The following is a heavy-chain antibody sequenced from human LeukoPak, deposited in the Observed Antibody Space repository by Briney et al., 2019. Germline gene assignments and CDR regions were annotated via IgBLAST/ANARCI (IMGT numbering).Heavy chain of an antibody. J-gene: IGHJ5*02. Sequence: KPSETLSLTCAVSGYSISSGYYWGWIRQPPGKGLEWIGSIYHSGSTYYNLSLKSRVTISVDTSKNQFSLKLSSVTAADTAVYYCARQVAYDYVWGVMGQMDWFDPWGQGTLVTVSS. CDR2: IYHSGST. D-gene: IGHD3-16*01. CDR3: ARQVAYDYVWGVMGQMDWFDP. CDR1: GYSISSGYY. V-gene: IGHV4-38-2*01.